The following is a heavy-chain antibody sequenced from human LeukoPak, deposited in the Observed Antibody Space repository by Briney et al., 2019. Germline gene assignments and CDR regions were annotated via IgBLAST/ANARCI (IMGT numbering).Heavy chain of an antibody. CDR2: ISYDGSNK. Sequence: GGSLRLSCTTSGFIFSSFAMHWVRQAPGKGLEWVAVISYDGSNKYYADSVKGRFTISRDNSKNTLYLKMNSLRAEDTAVYYCARQYNREAGDFDYWGQGTLVTVSS. D-gene: IGHD1-14*01. V-gene: IGHV3-30*04. CDR1: GFIFSSFA. CDR3: ARQYNREAGDFDY. J-gene: IGHJ4*02.